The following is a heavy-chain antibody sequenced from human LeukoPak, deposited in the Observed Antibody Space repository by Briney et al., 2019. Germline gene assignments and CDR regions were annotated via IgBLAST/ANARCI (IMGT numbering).Heavy chain of an antibody. CDR3: AGSRNYYYYGMDV. CDR2: IKQEGSEK. Sequence: PGGSLRLLCGACIFPQSICWMRCVREARGKGRECVTNIKQEGSEKYCVDSVKRRFTISRDNAKNSLYLQMNSVRAEDTAVYYCAGSRNYYYYGMDVWGQGTTVTVSS. CDR1: IFPQSICW. J-gene: IGHJ6*02. D-gene: IGHD1-14*01. V-gene: IGHV3-7*01.